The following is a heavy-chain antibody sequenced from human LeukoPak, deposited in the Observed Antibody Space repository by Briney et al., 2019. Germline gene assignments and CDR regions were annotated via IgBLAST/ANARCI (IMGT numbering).Heavy chain of an antibody. CDR3: ARDNLAYQRPSHRYNWFDP. D-gene: IGHD2-2*01. Sequence: PSETLSLTCTVSGGSISSYYWSWIRQPAGKGLEWIGRIYTSGSTNYNPSLKSRVTMSVDTSKNQFSLKLSSVTAADTAVYYCARDNLAYQRPSHRYNWFDPWGQGTLVTVSS. CDR2: IYTSGST. V-gene: IGHV4-4*07. J-gene: IGHJ5*02. CDR1: GGSISSYY.